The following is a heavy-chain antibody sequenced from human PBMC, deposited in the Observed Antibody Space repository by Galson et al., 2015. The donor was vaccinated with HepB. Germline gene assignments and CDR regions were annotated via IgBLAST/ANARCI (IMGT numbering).Heavy chain of an antibody. V-gene: IGHV3-7*04. Sequence: SLRLSCAASEFTFSNYWMTWVRQAPGKGLEWVANINQDGSEKYYVDSVKGRFTVSRDNAKNSLYLQMNSLRPEDTAVYYCTRGIVTGIDYFDYWGQGILVTVSS. CDR2: INQDGSEK. CDR1: EFTFSNYW. CDR3: TRGIVTGIDYFDY. J-gene: IGHJ4*02. D-gene: IGHD1-20*01.